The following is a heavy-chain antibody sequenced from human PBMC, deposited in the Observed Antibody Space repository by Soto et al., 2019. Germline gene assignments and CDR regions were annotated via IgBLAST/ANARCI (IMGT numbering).Heavy chain of an antibody. V-gene: IGHV3-21*01. CDR2: ISSSSSYI. Sequence: GGSLRLSCAASGFTFSSYSMNWVRQAPGKGLEWVSSISSSSSYIYYADSVKGRFTISRDNAKNSLYLQMNSLRAEDTAVYYCARGYYDFWSGVYGMDVWGQGTTVTVSS. D-gene: IGHD3-3*01. CDR3: ARGYYDFWSGVYGMDV. CDR1: GFTFSSYS. J-gene: IGHJ6*02.